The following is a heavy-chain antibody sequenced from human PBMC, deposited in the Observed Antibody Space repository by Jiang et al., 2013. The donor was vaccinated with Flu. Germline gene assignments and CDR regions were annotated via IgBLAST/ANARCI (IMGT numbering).Heavy chain of an antibody. CDR1: GFTFSSYE. CDR2: ISSSGSTI. Sequence: VQLVESGGGLVQPGGSLRLSCAASGFTFSSYEMNWVRQAPGKGLEWVSYISSSGSTIYYADSVKGRFTISRDNAKNSLYLQMNSLRAEDTAVYYCPRVPLIDYGDYGPFDYWGQGTLVTVSS. J-gene: IGHJ4*02. D-gene: IGHD4-17*01. V-gene: IGHV3-48*03. CDR3: PRVPLIDYGDYGPFDY.